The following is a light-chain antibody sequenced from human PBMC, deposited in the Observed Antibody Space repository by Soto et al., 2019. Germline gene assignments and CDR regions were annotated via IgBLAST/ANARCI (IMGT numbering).Light chain of an antibody. Sequence: EVVMTQSPATLSVSPGERATLSCRASQSVGDNLAWYQQKPGQAPKFLIYGASTRATGIPARFSGSGSGTEFTLTINSLQSEDFAVYYCQQYNDWPPITFGQGTRLEIK. J-gene: IGKJ5*01. CDR1: QSVGDN. V-gene: IGKV3-15*01. CDR2: GAS. CDR3: QQYNDWPPIT.